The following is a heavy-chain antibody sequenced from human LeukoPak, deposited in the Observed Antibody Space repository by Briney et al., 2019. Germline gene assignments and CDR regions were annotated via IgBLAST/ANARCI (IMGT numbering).Heavy chain of an antibody. CDR3: ARLTNDFWSGYYTDV. V-gene: IGHV5-10-1*01. CDR2: IDPSDSYT. CDR1: GNSFTSYW. Sequence: GESLKISCKGSGNSFTSYWISWVRQMPGKGLEWMGRIDPSDSYTNYSPSFQGHVTISADKSISTAYLQWSSLKASDTAMYYCARLTNDFWSGYYTDVWGQGTTVTVSS. J-gene: IGHJ6*02. D-gene: IGHD3-3*01.